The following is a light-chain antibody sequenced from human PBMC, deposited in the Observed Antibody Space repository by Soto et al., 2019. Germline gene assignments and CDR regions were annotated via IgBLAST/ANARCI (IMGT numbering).Light chain of an antibody. Sequence: QSVLTQPASVSGSPGQSIAISCTGTSSDVGGYNYVSWYQLHPDKAPKLIIYDVSNRPSGVSNRFSGSKSGNTASLTISGLQPEDEADYYCSSYTSSITRVLGTGTKLTVL. V-gene: IGLV2-14*01. J-gene: IGLJ1*01. CDR1: SSDVGGYNY. CDR3: SSYTSSITRV. CDR2: DVS.